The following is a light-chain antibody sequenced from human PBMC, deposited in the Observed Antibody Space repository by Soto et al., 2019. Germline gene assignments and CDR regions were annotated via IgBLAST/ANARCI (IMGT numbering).Light chain of an antibody. J-gene: IGKJ2*01. CDR3: QQYHNWPPQYT. Sequence: EIVMTQSPATLSGSPGERVTLSCRASPTIRDNLAWFQQKSGQAPRLLIHGAFKRATGVPDRFSGSGSGTEFTLTISSLQSEDSAVYYCQQYHNWPPQYTFGQGTKLQIK. CDR1: PTIRDN. CDR2: GAF. V-gene: IGKV3-15*01.